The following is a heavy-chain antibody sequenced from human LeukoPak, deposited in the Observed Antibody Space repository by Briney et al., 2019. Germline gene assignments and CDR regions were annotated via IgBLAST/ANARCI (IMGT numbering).Heavy chain of an antibody. CDR3: ATRPPSYGSGSSRYFDY. CDR1: GFTFSSYA. J-gene: IGHJ4*02. V-gene: IGHV3-23*01. Sequence: GGSLSLSCAASGFTFSSYAMSWVRQAPGKELEWVSAISGSGGSTYYADSVKGRFTISRDNSKNTLYLQMNSLRAEDTAVYYCATRPPSYGSGSSRYFDYWGQGTLVTVSS. CDR2: ISGSGGST. D-gene: IGHD3-10*01.